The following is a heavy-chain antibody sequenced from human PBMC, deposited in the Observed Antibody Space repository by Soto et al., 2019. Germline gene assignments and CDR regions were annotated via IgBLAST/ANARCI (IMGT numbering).Heavy chain of an antibody. CDR2: IYYSGST. D-gene: IGHD3-22*01. V-gene: IGHV4-59*01. CDR3: EPDPLYDSSGHSLLA. CDR1: GGSISGYY. J-gene: IGHJ4*02. Sequence: PSETLSLTCTVSGGSISGYYWSWIRQPPGKGLEWIGYIYYSGSTNYNPSLKSRVTISVDTSKNQFSLKLRSVTAADTAVYSCEPDPLYDSSGHSLLAWGQGTLVTVSS.